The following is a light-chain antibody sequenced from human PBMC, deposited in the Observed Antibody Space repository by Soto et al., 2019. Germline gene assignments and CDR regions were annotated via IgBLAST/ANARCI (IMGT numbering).Light chain of an antibody. CDR1: SSNIGSNT. J-gene: IGLJ1*01. CDR3: EAWDDSLNGYV. Sequence: QSVLTQPPSASGTPGQRVTISGSGSSSNIGSNTVNWYQQLPGTAPKLLIYSNNQRPSGVPDRFSGSKSGTSASLAISGLQSEDEADYYCEAWDDSLNGYVFGTGTKLTVL. V-gene: IGLV1-44*01. CDR2: SNN.